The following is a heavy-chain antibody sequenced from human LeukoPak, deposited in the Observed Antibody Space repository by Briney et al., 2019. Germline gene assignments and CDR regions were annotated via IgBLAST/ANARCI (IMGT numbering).Heavy chain of an antibody. CDR3: ARDHEYYDILTGLEYGMDV. CDR1: GFTVSSNY. J-gene: IGHJ6*02. CDR2: ISSSSSYI. D-gene: IGHD3-9*01. Sequence: GGSLRLSCAASGFTVSSNYMSWVRQAPGKGLEWVASISSSSSYIYYADSVKGRFTISRDNAKNSLYLQMNSLRAEDTAVYYCARDHEYYDILTGLEYGMDVWGQGTTVTVYS. V-gene: IGHV3-21*01.